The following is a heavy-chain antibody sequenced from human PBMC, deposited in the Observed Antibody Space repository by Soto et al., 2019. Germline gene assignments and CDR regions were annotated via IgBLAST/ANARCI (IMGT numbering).Heavy chain of an antibody. D-gene: IGHD2-2*02. CDR2: INPNSGGT. CDR1: GYTFTGYY. J-gene: IGHJ4*02. CDR3: ASDGAGDCSSTSCYTYYFDY. Sequence: QVQLVQSGAEVKKPGASVKVSCKASGYTFTGYYMHWVRQAPGQGLEWMGWINPNSGGTNYAQKFQGGVTMTRDTSISTAYMELSRLRSDDTAVYSCASDGAGDCSSTSCYTYYFDYWGQGTLVTVSS. V-gene: IGHV1-2*02.